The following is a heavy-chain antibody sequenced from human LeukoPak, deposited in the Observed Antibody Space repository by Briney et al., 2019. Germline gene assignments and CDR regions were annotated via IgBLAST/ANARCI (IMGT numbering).Heavy chain of an antibody. J-gene: IGHJ4*02. Sequence: PSETLSLTCAVYGGSFSGHYWGWIRQPPGKGLEWIGYIHYSGRTDYKPSLKSRLTLSVDTSRSRFSLKLRSVSAADTAVYYCVRENYFDKWGQGTLVTVSS. V-gene: IGHV4-59*11. CDR1: GGSFSGHY. CDR3: VRENYFDK. CDR2: IHYSGRT.